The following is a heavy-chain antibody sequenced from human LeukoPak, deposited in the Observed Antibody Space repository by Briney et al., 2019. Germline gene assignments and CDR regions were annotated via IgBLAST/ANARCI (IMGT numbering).Heavy chain of an antibody. CDR3: ARSTVTTERALDI. CDR1: GGSISSGGYY. CDR2: IYYSGST. Sequence: SETLSLTCTVSGGSISSGGYYWSWIRQHPGKGLEWIGYIYYSGSTYYNPSLKSRVTISVDTSKNQFSLKLSSVTAADTAVYYCARSTVTTERALDIWGQGTMVTVSS. J-gene: IGHJ3*02. V-gene: IGHV4-31*03. D-gene: IGHD4-11*01.